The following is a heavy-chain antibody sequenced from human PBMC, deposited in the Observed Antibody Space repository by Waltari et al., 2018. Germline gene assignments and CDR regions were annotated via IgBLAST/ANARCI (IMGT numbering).Heavy chain of an antibody. CDR2: INHSGST. D-gene: IGHD2-8*02. V-gene: IGHV4-34*01. CDR3: AIFWYYFDY. J-gene: IGHJ4*02. CDR1: GGSFSCYS. Sequence: QVQLPQWGAGLLKPSETLSLTSAVYGGSFSCYSWSWIRQPPGKGLEWIGEINHSGSTNYNPSLKSRVTISVDTSKNQFSLKLSSVTAADTAVYYCAIFWYYFDYWGQGTLVTVSS.